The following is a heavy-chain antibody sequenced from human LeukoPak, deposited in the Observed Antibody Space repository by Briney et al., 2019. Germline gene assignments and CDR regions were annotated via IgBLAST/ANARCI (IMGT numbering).Heavy chain of an antibody. D-gene: IGHD4-17*01. V-gene: IGHV3-33*01. CDR2: IWYDGSNK. Sequence: QPGRSLRLSCAASGLTFSSYGMHWVRQAPGKGLEWVAAIWYDGSNKYYADSVKGRFTISRDNSKNTLYLQMNSLRAEDTAVYYCARDHGSTTVTPGDYYYGMDVWGQGTTVTVSS. CDR1: GLTFSSYG. CDR3: ARDHGSTTVTPGDYYYGMDV. J-gene: IGHJ6*02.